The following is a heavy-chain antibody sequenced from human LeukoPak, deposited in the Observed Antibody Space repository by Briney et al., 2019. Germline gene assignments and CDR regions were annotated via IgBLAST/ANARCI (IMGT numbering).Heavy chain of an antibody. D-gene: IGHD3-22*01. J-gene: IGHJ3*02. V-gene: IGHV4-34*01. CDR2: INHSGSN. CDR1: GGSISSYY. Sequence: PSETLSLTCTVSGGSISSYYWSWIRQPPGKGLEWLGEINHSGSNNYNPSLKSRVTISVDTSKDQSSLKLSSVTAADTAVYYCARFSSLHYYDSSGYYYGDAVDIWGQGTMVTVSS. CDR3: ARFSSLHYYDSSGYYYGDAVDI.